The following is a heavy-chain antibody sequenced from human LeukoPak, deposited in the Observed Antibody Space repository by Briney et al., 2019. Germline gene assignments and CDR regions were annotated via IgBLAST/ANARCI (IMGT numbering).Heavy chain of an antibody. D-gene: IGHD3-22*01. Sequence: SQTLSLTCAVYGGSFSGYYWSWIRQPPGKGLERIGEINHSRSTNYNPSLKSRVTISVDTSKNQFSLKLSSVTAADTAVYYCARGLNYYDSSGYYNYWGQGTLVTVSS. CDR2: INHSRST. CDR3: ARGLNYYDSSGYYNY. J-gene: IGHJ4*02. CDR1: GGSFSGYY. V-gene: IGHV4-34*01.